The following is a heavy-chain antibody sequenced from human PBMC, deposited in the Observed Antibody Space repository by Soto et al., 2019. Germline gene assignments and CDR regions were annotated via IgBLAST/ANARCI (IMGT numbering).Heavy chain of an antibody. CDR1: NYLFGAFG. CDR2: ITPYNGNT. V-gene: IGHV1-18*01. J-gene: IGHJ3*01. Sequence: QVPLVQSGAEVKNPGASVKVSCQASNYLFGAFGISWVRQAPGQGLEWMGWITPYNGNTRYAEKFQDRVTMTADKSTTTAYMEVRRLTSDDTAVYFCARISARRNDFDVWGQGTVVTVSS. CDR3: ARISARRNDFDV.